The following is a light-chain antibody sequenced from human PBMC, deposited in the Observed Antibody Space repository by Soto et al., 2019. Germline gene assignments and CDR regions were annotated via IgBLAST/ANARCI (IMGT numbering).Light chain of an antibody. Sequence: IQMTQSPSSLSASVGDRVTITCRASQSISSYLNWYQQKPGKAPKLLIYKASTLKSGVPSRFSGSGSGTDFTLTISRLEPEDFAVYYCQQYGSSPPTFGQGTKVDIK. J-gene: IGKJ1*01. CDR3: QQYGSSPPT. CDR1: QSISSY. V-gene: IGKV1-39*01. CDR2: KAS.